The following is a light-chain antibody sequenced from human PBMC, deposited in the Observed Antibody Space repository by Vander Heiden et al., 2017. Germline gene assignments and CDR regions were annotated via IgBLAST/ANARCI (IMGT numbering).Light chain of an antibody. CDR3: QYCYSTQT. CDR1: QSIISY. V-gene: IGKV1-39*01. Sequence: DIQMTQSPSYLSASVGDRVTITCRASQSIISYLNWYQQKPGKAPKLLIYAASRWQSGVPSRFSGRCSGTDFTLTSSMLQPEDFATYYWQYCYSTQTFGQGTKVEIK. CDR2: AAS. J-gene: IGKJ1*01.